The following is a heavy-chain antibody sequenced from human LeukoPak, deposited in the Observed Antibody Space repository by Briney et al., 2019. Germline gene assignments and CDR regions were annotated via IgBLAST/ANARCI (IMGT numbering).Heavy chain of an antibody. V-gene: IGHV3-30*18. CDR1: GLTFSSYC. D-gene: IGHD3/OR15-3a*01. CDR2: ISYDGSNK. J-gene: IGHJ2*01. CDR3: AKEKNGWTT. Sequence: PGRSLRLSCAASGLTFSSYCMHWVRQAPGKGLEWVAVISYDGSNKYYADSVKGRFTIPRDNSKHTMYLQMNRLRATDTAVYHCAKEKNGWTTWGRCTLVTVSS.